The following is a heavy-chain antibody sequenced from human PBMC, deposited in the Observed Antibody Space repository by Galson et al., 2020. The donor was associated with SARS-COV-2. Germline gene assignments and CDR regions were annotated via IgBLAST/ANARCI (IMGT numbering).Heavy chain of an antibody. Sequence: LTELSMHWVRQAPGKGLEWMGGFDPEDDETIYAQKFQGRVTMTEDTSTDTAYMELSSLRSEDTAVYYCATMSTTPHFDYWGQGTLVTVSS. V-gene: IGHV1-24*01. CDR2: FDPEDDET. J-gene: IGHJ4*02. CDR1: LTELS. D-gene: IGHD1-1*01. CDR3: ATMSTTPHFDY.